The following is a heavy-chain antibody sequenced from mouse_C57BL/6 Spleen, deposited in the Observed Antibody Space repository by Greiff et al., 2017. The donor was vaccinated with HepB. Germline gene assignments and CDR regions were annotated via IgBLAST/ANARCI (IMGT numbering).Heavy chain of an antibody. CDR1: GFTFTDYY. V-gene: IGHV7-3*01. CDR2: IRNKANGYKT. D-gene: IGHD1-1*01. CDR3: ARSYYYGSSYWYFDV. J-gene: IGHJ1*03. Sequence: EVKLVESGGGLVQPGGSLSLSCAASGFTFTDYYMSWVRQPPGKALEWLGFIRNKANGYKTEYSASVKGRFTISRDNSQSIIYLQMNALRAEDSATYYCARSYYYGSSYWYFDVWGTGTTVTVSS.